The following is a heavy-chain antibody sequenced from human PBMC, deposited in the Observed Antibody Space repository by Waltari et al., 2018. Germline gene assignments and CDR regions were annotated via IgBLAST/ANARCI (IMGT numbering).Heavy chain of an antibody. CDR2: IIPIFGTA. CDR1: GGTFSSYA. V-gene: IGHV1-69*08. Sequence: QVQLVQSGAEVKKPGSSVKVSCKASGGTFSSYAIRWVRQAPGQGLEWMGRIIPIFGTANYAQKFQGRVTITADKSTSTAYMELSSLRSEDTAVYYCAREYGQYYYDSSDDYYYGMDVWGQGTTVTVSS. D-gene: IGHD3-22*01. J-gene: IGHJ6*02. CDR3: AREYGQYYYDSSDDYYYGMDV.